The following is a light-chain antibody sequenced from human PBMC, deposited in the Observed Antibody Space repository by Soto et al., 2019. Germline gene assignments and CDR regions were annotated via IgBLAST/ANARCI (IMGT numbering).Light chain of an antibody. Sequence: QSAPTQPASVSGSHGQSITISCTGTSSDVGGYKYVSWYQQHPGKVPKLFIYEVSNRPSGVSNRFSGSKSGNTASLTISGLQAEDEAEYYCSSYTRSTTLNVLFGGGTKLTVL. CDR2: EVS. J-gene: IGLJ2*01. V-gene: IGLV2-14*01. CDR3: SSYTRSTTLNVL. CDR1: SSDVGGYKY.